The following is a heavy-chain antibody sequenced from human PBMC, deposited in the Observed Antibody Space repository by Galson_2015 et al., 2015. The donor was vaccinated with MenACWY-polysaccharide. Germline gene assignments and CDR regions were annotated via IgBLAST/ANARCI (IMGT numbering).Heavy chain of an antibody. V-gene: IGHV6-1*01. CDR3: ARGGAAASVLFDP. Sequence: CAISGDSVSSNTAARNWIRQSPSRGLEWLGRTYYRSNWSSDYALSVRGRITINADTSKNQFSLQLNSVTPEDTALYYCARGGAAASVLFDPWGQGPLVTVSS. D-gene: IGHD2-15*01. CDR1: GDSVSSNTAA. CDR2: TYYRSNWSS. J-gene: IGHJ5*02.